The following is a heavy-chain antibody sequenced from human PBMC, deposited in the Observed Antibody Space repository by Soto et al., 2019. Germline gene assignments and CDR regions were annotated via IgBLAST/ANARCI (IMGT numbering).Heavy chain of an antibody. CDR3: ARRGRVAYGMNV. CDR2: MYLGGNT. Sequence: SETLSLTCAVSGDSISRGGYSWNWIRQSPGRGLEWIGYMYLGGNTYYNPSLKSRVTISVDRSKNQFSLKLTSVTAADTAVYYCARRGRVAYGMNVSGKGTMVTVSS. J-gene: IGHJ6*04. D-gene: IGHD3-16*01. V-gene: IGHV4-30-2*06. CDR1: GDSISRGGYS.